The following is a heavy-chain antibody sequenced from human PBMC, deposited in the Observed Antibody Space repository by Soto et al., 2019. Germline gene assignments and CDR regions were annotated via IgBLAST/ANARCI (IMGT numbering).Heavy chain of an antibody. CDR2: ISSSSSYI. CDR3: AREGGNWNDVRY. J-gene: IGHJ4*02. D-gene: IGHD1-1*01. Sequence: ESGGGLVKPGGSLRLSCAASGFTFSSYSMNWVRQAPGKGLEWVSSISSSSSYIYYADSVKGRFTISRDNAKNSLYLQMNSLRAEDTAVYYCAREGGNWNDVRYWGQGTLVTVSS. V-gene: IGHV3-21*01. CDR1: GFTFSSYS.